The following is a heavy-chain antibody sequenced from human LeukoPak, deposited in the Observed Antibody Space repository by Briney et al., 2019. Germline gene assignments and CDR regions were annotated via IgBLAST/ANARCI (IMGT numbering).Heavy chain of an antibody. CDR1: GFTFSTYG. J-gene: IGHJ6*03. Sequence: GGSLRLSCAASGFTFSTYGMNWVRQAPGKGLEWVSYISGSLNTIYYADSVKGRFTISRDNAKNSLSLQMNSLRAEDTAVYYCARGRKCAHSGIDHDFYYYYYMDVCGKGTTVTVSS. V-gene: IGHV3-48*04. CDR2: ISGSLNTI. D-gene: IGHD1-26*01. CDR3: ARGRKCAHSGIDHDFYYYYYMDV.